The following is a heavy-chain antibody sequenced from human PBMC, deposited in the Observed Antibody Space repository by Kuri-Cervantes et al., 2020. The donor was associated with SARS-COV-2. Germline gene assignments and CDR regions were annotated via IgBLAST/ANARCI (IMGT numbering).Heavy chain of an antibody. CDR1: GGSFSGYY. CDR3: AGGSMRGAASQYFQH. CDR2: INHSGNT. J-gene: IGHJ1*01. V-gene: IGHV4-34*01. Sequence: SQTLSLTCAGYGGSFSGYYWSWIRQPPGKGLEWIGEINHSGNTSYIPSLKSRVTISVDTSKKQFSLKMYSVTAADTAVYYCAGGSMRGAASQYFQHWGQGTLVTVSS. D-gene: IGHD3-10*01.